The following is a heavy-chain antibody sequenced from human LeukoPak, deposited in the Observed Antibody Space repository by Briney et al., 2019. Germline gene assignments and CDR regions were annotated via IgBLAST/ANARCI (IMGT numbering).Heavy chain of an antibody. CDR2: ISGSGGST. CDR1: GFTFSSYA. D-gene: IGHD6-19*01. V-gene: IGHV3-23*01. J-gene: IGHJ4*02. CDR3: AKDLGAVAYTVYYFDY. Sequence: GGSLRLSCAASGFTFSSYAMSWVRQAPGKGLEWVSAISGSGGSTYYADSVKGRFTISRDNSKNTLYLQMNSLRAEDTAVYYCAKDLGAVAYTVYYFDYWGQGTLVTVSS.